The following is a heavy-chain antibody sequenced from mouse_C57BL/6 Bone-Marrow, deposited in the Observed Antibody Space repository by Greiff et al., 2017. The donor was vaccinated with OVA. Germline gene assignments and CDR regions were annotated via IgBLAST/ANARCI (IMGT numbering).Heavy chain of an antibody. D-gene: IGHD2-4*01. Sequence: EVQVVESGGGLVQPGGSLSLSCAASGFPFTDYYLSWVRQPPGTALAWLGFIRNKANGYTTEYSASVKGRFTISRDNSQSILYLQMNARRAEDRATYYCATNYDDSAWFAYWGQGTLVTVSA. V-gene: IGHV7-3*01. CDR1: GFPFTDYY. CDR3: ATNYDDSAWFAY. J-gene: IGHJ3*01. CDR2: IRNKANGYTT.